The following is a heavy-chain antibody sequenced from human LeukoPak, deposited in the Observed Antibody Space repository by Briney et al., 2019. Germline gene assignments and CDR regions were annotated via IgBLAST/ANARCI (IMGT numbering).Heavy chain of an antibody. V-gene: IGHV4-59*08. Sequence: SETLSLTCTVSGGSISSYYWSWIRQPPGKGLEWIGYIYYSGSTNYNPSLKSRVTISVDTSKNQFSLKLSSVTAADTAVYYCARRHSSGWLYYFDYWGQGTLVTVSS. D-gene: IGHD6-19*01. CDR1: GGSISSYY. CDR2: IYYSGST. CDR3: ARRHSSGWLYYFDY. J-gene: IGHJ4*02.